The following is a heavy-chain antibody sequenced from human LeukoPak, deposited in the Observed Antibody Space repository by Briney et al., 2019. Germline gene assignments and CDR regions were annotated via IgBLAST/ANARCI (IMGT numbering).Heavy chain of an antibody. D-gene: IGHD1-1*01. CDR3: ARDPRTVRI. CDR1: EFTFSSYT. CDR2: ISSSSTSI. J-gene: IGHJ4*02. V-gene: IGHV3-21*01. Sequence: GGSLRLSCAASEFTFSSYTMNWVRQAPGKGLEWVSSISSSSTSIYYADSVKGRFTISRDNAKNLLYLQMDSLRVEDTAIYCARDPRTVRIWGQGTLVTVPS.